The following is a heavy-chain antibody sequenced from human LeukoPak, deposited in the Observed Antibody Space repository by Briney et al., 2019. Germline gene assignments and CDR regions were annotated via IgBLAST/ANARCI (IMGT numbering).Heavy chain of an antibody. Sequence: ASVKVSCKASGYIFTTYGINWVRQAPGQGLEWMGWISGYNGATNYAQNFQGRVTMTTDTSTSTAYMELRSLRSDETAVYYCARVSLGVSRGWYRENTFDIWGQGTLVTVSS. J-gene: IGHJ3*02. CDR2: ISGYNGAT. V-gene: IGHV1-18*01. D-gene: IGHD6-19*01. CDR3: ARVSLGVSRGWYRENTFDI. CDR1: GYIFTTYG.